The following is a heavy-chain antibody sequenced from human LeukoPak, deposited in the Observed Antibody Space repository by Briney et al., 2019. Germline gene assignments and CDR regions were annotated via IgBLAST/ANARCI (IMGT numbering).Heavy chain of an antibody. J-gene: IGHJ3*02. CDR3: AKGFPLPRSGSDLGPFDI. CDR2: ISYDGRNK. Sequence: GRSLRLSCAAPGFTFRSYGMHWVRQAPGKGLEWVAVISYDGRNKYYADSVKGRFTISRDNSKNMLYLQMNSLRAEDTAVYYCAKGFPLPRSGSDLGPFDIWGQGTMVTVSS. V-gene: IGHV3-30*18. D-gene: IGHD3-10*01. CDR1: GFTFRSYG.